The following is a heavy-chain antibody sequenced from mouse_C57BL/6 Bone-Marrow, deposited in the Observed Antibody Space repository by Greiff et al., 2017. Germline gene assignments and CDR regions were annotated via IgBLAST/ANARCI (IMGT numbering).Heavy chain of an antibody. CDR3: ARWNYGSSYWYFDG. J-gene: IGHJ1*03. Sequence: VQLQQSGAELVKPGASVKISCKASGYAFSSYWMNWVKQRPGKGLEWIGQIYPGDGDTNYNGKFKGKATLTADKSSSTAYMQLSSLTSEDSAVYFCARWNYGSSYWYFDGWGTGTTVTVSS. D-gene: IGHD1-1*01. CDR1: GYAFSSYW. V-gene: IGHV1-80*01. CDR2: IYPGDGDT.